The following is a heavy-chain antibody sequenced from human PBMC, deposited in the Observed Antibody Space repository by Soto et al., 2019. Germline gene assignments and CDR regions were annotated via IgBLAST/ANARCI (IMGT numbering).Heavy chain of an antibody. Sequence: SETLSLTCAVYGGSFTGYYWSWIRQPPGKGLEWIGYIYHSGSTNYNPSLKSRVTISVDTSKNQFSLKLSSVTAADTAVYYCARQGSGYGDYYYYYYMDVWGKGTTVTVSS. V-gene: IGHV4-59*08. CDR2: IYHSGST. J-gene: IGHJ6*03. D-gene: IGHD4-17*01. CDR1: GGSFTGYY. CDR3: ARQGSGYGDYYYYYYMDV.